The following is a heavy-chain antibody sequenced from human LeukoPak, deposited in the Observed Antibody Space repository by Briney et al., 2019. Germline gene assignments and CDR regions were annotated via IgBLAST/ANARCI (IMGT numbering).Heavy chain of an antibody. Sequence: SETLSLTCTVSGGSVTSGNYYWNWIRQPAGKGLEWIGRIYTNGGSSYNPSLKSRVTISIDAYKNQFSLKLSSVTAADTAVYYCAREPPGYWGQGILVTVSS. CDR3: AREPPGY. CDR1: GGSVTSGNYY. J-gene: IGHJ4*02. CDR2: IYTNGGS. V-gene: IGHV4-61*02.